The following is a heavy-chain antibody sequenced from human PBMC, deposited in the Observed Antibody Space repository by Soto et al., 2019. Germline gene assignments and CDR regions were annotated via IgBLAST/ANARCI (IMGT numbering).Heavy chain of an antibody. CDR3: ARGCWDYGMDV. Sequence: SETLSLRCTVYDGAFRGYYWSWIRQPPGKGLEWIGEINHSGSTNYNPSLKTRVTISVDTSKDQFSLKLSSVTAADTAVYYCARGCWDYGMDVWGQGNTVTGSS. CDR2: INHSGST. CDR1: DGAFRGYY. J-gene: IGHJ6*02. D-gene: IGHD3-10*02. V-gene: IGHV4-34*01.